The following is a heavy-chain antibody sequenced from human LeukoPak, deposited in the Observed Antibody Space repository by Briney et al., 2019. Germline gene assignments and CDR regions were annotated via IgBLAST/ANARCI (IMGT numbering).Heavy chain of an antibody. V-gene: IGHV3-23*01. CDR3: AKDISGSWTDKNFDY. CDR2: ISGSGGST. Sequence: GGSLRLSCAASGFTFSSYAMSWVRQAPGKGLEWVSAISGSGGSTYYADSVKGRVTISRDDSKKTLYLQMNSLRVEDTAVYYCAKDISGSWTDKNFDYWGQGTLVTVSS. D-gene: IGHD1-26*01. J-gene: IGHJ4*02. CDR1: GFTFSSYA.